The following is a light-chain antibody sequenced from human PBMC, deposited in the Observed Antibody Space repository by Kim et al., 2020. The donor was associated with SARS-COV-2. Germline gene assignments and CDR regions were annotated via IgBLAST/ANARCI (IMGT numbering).Light chain of an antibody. V-gene: IGLV4-69*01. Sequence: ASVKLTCTLSSGHSSYAIAWHQQQPEKGPRYLMKINSDGSHSKGDGIPDRFSGSSSGAGRYLTISSLQSEDEADYHCQTWGTGYWVFGGGTKLTVL. CDR1: SGHSSYA. J-gene: IGLJ3*02. CDR2: INSDGSH. CDR3: QTWGTGYWV.